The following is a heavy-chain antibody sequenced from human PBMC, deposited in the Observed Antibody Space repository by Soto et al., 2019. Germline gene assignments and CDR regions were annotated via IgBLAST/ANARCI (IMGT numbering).Heavy chain of an antibody. CDR3: AAGDYYGSGNLYVMDV. Sequence: SVKVSCKASGFTFTSSAMQWVRQARGQRLEWIGWIVVGSGNTNYAQKFQERVTITRDMSTSTAYMELSSLRSEDTAVYYCAAGDYYGSGNLYVMDVWGQGTTVTVSS. V-gene: IGHV1-58*02. CDR2: IVVGSGNT. CDR1: GFTFTSSA. J-gene: IGHJ6*02. D-gene: IGHD3-10*01.